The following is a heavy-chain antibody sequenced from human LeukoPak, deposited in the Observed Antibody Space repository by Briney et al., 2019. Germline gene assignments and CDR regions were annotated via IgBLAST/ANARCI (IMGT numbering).Heavy chain of an antibody. CDR1: GGSISSGSYY. V-gene: IGHV4-61*02. CDR2: IYTSGST. D-gene: IGHD1-14*01. CDR3: ATRIQPRGFDL. Sequence: PSETLSLTCTVSGGSISSGSYYWSWIRQPAGKGLEWIGRIYTSGSTNYNPSLKSRVTISVDTSKNQFSLKLSSVTAADTAVYYCATRIQPRGFDLWGQGTLVTVSS. J-gene: IGHJ5*02.